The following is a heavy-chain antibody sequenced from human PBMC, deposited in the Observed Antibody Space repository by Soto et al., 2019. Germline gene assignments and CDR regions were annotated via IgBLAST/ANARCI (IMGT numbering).Heavy chain of an antibody. Sequence: SVKVSCKASGGTFSSYTISWVRQAPGQGLEWMGRIIPILGIANYAQKFQGRVTITADKSTSTAYMELSSLRSEDTAVYYCARGTMVRGVIITDYYYYMDVWGKGTTVTVSS. CDR2: IIPILGIA. D-gene: IGHD3-10*01. CDR1: GGTFSSYT. CDR3: ARGTMVRGVIITDYYYYMDV. J-gene: IGHJ6*03. V-gene: IGHV1-69*02.